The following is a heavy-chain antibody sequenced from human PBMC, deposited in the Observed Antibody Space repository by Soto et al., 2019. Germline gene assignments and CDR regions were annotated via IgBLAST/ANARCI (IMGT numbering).Heavy chain of an antibody. CDR1: GYTFTGYY. CDR3: ATSIHQAQNYFDY. V-gene: IGHV1-2*04. CDR2: INPNSGGT. Sequence: AAVKVSCKASGYTFTGYYMHWVRPAPGQGLEWMGWINPNSGGTNYAQKFQGWVTMTRDTSISTAYMELSRLRSDDTAVYYFATSIHQAQNYFDYWGQGTLVTVSS. J-gene: IGHJ4*02.